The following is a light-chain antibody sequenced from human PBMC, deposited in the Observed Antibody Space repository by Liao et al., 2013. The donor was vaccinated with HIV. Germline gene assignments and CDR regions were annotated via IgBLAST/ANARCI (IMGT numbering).Light chain of an antibody. CDR2: QDS. V-gene: IGLV3-1*01. CDR1: KLGDKY. Sequence: SYELTQPPSVSVSPGQTASITCSGDKLGDKYACWYQQKPGQSPVLVIYQDSKRPSGIPERFSGSNSGNTAALTITRVEAGDEADYYCQVWDRDSDHWLFGGGTKLTVL. CDR3: QVWDRDSDHWL. J-gene: IGLJ3*02.